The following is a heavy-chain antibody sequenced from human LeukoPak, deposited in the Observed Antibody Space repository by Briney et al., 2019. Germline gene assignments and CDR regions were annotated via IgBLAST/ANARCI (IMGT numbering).Heavy chain of an antibody. D-gene: IGHD5-18*01. CDR1: GYTFSNYG. Sequence: GASVKVSCKASGYTFSNYGISWVRQAPGQGLEWMGWISAYNGNTNYAPKLQGRVTMTTDTSTSAAYMELRSLRSDDTAVYYCARVWGEDTVARPYYFDYWGQGTLVTVSS. J-gene: IGHJ4*02. CDR2: ISAYNGNT. CDR3: ARVWGEDTVARPYYFDY. V-gene: IGHV1-18*01.